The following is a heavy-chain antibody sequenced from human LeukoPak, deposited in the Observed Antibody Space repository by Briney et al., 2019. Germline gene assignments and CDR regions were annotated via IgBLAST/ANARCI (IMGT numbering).Heavy chain of an antibody. CDR1: RDSVPTSGVA. D-gene: IGHD6-25*01. J-gene: IGHJ3*01. CDR3: ARGRASAFDV. Sequence: QTLSLSCAISRDSVPTSGVAWNWVRQSPSRGLEWLGRTYYTSKWNTDYAVSVKSRIVVNPDTSKNQFSLQLNSVTSEDTAVYYCARGRASAFDVWGQGTMVTVSS. CDR2: TYYTSKWNT. V-gene: IGHV6-1*01.